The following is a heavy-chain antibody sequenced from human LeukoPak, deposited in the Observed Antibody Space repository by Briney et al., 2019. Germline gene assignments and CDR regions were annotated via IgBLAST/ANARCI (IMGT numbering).Heavy chain of an antibody. V-gene: IGHV4-34*01. CDR2: INHSGST. CDR3: ARTRIMITFGGVIVSHFDY. D-gene: IGHD3-16*02. CDR1: GGSFSGYY. J-gene: IGHJ4*02. Sequence: PSETLSLTCAVYGGSFSGYYWSWIRQPPGKGLEWIGEINHSGSTNYNPSLKSRVTISVDTSKNQFSLKLSSVTAADTAVYHCARTRIMITFGGVIVSHFDYWGQGTLVTVSS.